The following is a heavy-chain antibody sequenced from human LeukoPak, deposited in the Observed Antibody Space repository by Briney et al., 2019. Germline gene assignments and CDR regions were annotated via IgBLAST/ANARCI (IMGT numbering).Heavy chain of an antibody. J-gene: IGHJ5*02. CDR2: ISSNGGST. CDR1: GFTFSSFA. Sequence: GSLRLSCAASGFTFSSFAMHWVRQAPGKGVEYVSAISSNGGSTYYANSVKGRFTISRDNSKNTLNLQMNSLRAEDTAVYYCARDLGQYYDTSDNWFDPWGQGTLVTVSS. D-gene: IGHD3-22*01. CDR3: ARDLGQYYDTSDNWFDP. V-gene: IGHV3-64*01.